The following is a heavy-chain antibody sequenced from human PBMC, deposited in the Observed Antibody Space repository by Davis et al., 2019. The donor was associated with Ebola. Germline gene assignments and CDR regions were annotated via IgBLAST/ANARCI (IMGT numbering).Heavy chain of an antibody. D-gene: IGHD3-16*02. J-gene: IGHJ1*01. CDR2: IWYDGSNK. CDR3: ARDGYYDYIWGSYRPAEYFQH. Sequence: GESLKISCAASGFTFRSSGMHWVRQAPGKGLEWVAVIWYDGSNKYYADSVKGRFTISRDNSKNTLYLQMNSLRAEDTAVYYCARDGYYDYIWGSYRPAEYFQHWGQGTLVTVPS. V-gene: IGHV3-33*08. CDR1: GFTFRSSG.